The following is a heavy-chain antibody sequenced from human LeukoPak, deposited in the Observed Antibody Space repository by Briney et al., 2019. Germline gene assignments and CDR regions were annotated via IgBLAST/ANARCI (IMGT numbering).Heavy chain of an antibody. CDR1: GGSFSGYY. V-gene: IGHV4-34*01. D-gene: IGHD5-18*01. Sequence: DPSETLSLTCAVYGGSFSGYYWSWIRQPPGKGLEWIGEINHSGSTNYNPSLKSRVTISVDKSKNQFSLKLSSVTAADTAVYYCATRGDTAMENGYWGQGTLVTVSS. CDR2: INHSGST. J-gene: IGHJ4*02. CDR3: ATRGDTAMENGY.